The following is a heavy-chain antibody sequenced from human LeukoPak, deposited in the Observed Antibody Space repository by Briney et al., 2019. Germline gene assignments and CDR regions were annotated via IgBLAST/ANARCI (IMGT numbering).Heavy chain of an antibody. J-gene: IGHJ4*02. D-gene: IGHD6-19*01. CDR1: GFTFSSYA. CDR2: ISGSGGST. Sequence: GGSLRLSCAASGFTFSSYAMNWVRQAPGKGLEWFSAISGSGGSTYYADSVKGRFPISRDNSKNTLYLQMNSLRADDTAVYYCAKDRTSGWPYYFDYWGQGTLVTVSS. V-gene: IGHV3-23*01. CDR3: AKDRTSGWPYYFDY.